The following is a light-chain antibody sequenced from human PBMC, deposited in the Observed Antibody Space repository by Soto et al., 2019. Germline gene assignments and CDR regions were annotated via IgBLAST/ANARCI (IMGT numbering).Light chain of an antibody. J-gene: IGLJ1*01. CDR1: SSDVGGYNS. CDR2: DVN. CDR3: SSYTSSDTYV. Sequence: QSALTQPASVSGSPGQSITISCTGTSSDVGGYNSVSWYQQHPGTAPKLMIYDVNNRPSGVSNRFSGSKSGNTASLTISGLQAADEGDYYCSSYTSSDTYVFGTGTKLTVL. V-gene: IGLV2-14*01.